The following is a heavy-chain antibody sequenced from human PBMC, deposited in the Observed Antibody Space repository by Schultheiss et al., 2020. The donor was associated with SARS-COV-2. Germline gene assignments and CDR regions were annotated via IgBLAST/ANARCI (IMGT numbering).Heavy chain of an antibody. V-gene: IGHV1-8*01. D-gene: IGHD2-21*01. CDR1: GYTFTSYD. CDR2: MNPNSGNT. J-gene: IGHJ6*02. Sequence: ASVKVSCKASGYTFTSYDINWVRQATGQGLEWMGWMNPNSGNTGYAQKFQGRVTITRDMSTSTAYMELSSLRSEDTAVYYCAADSPQGRLSYYYGMDVWGQGTTVTVSS. CDR3: AADSPQGRLSYYYGMDV.